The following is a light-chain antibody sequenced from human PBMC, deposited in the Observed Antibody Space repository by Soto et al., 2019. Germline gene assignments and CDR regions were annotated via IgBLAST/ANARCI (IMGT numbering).Light chain of an antibody. J-gene: IGKJ4*01. V-gene: IGKV3-15*01. CDR3: QQYINWPLT. CDR2: GAS. Sequence: EIVMTQSPATLSVSPGERATLSCRASQSVSSNLAWYQQKPGQAPRLLIYGASTRATGIPARFSGSGSGTEFTLTISSLQSEDSAVYFCQQYINWPLTFGGGTRVEIK. CDR1: QSVSSN.